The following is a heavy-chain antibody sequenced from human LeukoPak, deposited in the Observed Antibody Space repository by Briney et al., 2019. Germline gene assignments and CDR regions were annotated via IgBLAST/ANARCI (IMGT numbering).Heavy chain of an antibody. Sequence: PSETLSLTCVVSGGFISGHYWSWIRQSPGKGLEWIAYIYYTGTTNYNPSLESRVTISVDTSKNHLSLKLTSVTPTDTAVYYCARGRLSGSSHFDYWGQGALVTVSS. V-gene: IGHV4-59*11. D-gene: IGHD6-13*01. CDR3: ARGRLSGSSHFDY. CDR1: GGFISGHY. J-gene: IGHJ4*02. CDR2: IYYTGTT.